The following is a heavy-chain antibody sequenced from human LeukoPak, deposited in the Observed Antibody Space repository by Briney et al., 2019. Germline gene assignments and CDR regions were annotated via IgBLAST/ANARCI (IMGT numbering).Heavy chain of an antibody. Sequence: GGSLRLSCAASGFTFSTYAMSWVRQAPGKGLEGVAAISGSGGSTYYADSVKGRFTISRDNSENTLYLQMNSLRAEDTAVYYCVKDSGGYSSSSFGSWGQGTLVTVSS. CDR2: ISGSGGST. J-gene: IGHJ4*02. CDR1: GFTFSTYA. V-gene: IGHV3-23*01. D-gene: IGHD6-13*01. CDR3: VKDSGGYSSSSFGS.